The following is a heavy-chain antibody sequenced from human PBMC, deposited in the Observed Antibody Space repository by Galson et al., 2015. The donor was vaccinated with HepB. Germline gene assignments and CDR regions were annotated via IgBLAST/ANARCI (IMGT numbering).Heavy chain of an antibody. J-gene: IGHJ4*02. Sequence: SLRLSCAGSEFAFSTYWIHWVRQVPGKGLVWVSRINTDGSYVSYADSVKGRFTISRDNAKNTVHLQMNNLRAEDTAVYYCARVWATAAYFDFWGQGTLVTVTS. CDR2: INTDGSYV. D-gene: IGHD5-12*01. CDR1: EFAFSTYW. CDR3: ARVWATAAYFDF. V-gene: IGHV3-74*01.